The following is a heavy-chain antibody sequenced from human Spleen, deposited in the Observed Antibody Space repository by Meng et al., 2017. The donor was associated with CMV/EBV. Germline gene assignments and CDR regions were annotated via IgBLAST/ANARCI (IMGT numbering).Heavy chain of an antibody. D-gene: IGHD3-3*01. V-gene: IGHV4-34*01. CDR1: GVSFIVYY. CDR3: ARVRLDFWGGFSFDY. J-gene: IGHJ4*02. CDR2: INDSGGT. Sequence: VYGVSFIVYYWPLILQAPGKGLEWIGEINDSGGTNYDPSLKSRVTISMDTSKSQFSLKLSSVTAADTAVYYCARVRLDFWGGFSFDYWGLGTLVTVSS.